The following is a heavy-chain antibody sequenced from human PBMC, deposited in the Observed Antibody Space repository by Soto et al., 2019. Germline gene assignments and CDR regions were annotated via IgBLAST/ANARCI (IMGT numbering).Heavy chain of an antibody. CDR3: ARDDVLCDGGRCYGIPLDV. V-gene: IGHV3-66*01. CDR2: IQSGGTT. D-gene: IGHD2-15*01. Sequence: EVQLVESGGGLVQPGGSLRLSCAASGFTVSSKYMTWVRQAPGKGLEWVSLIQSGGTTYYADSVKSRFTISRDTSENTLHLQMDSLRVEDTAVYYCARDDVLCDGGRCYGIPLDVCGKGTTVTVSS. J-gene: IGHJ6*04. CDR1: GFTVSSKY.